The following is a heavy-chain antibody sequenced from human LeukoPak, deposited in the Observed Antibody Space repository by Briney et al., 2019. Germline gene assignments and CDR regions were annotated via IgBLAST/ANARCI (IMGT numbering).Heavy chain of an antibody. J-gene: IGHJ4*02. V-gene: IGHV3-48*01. D-gene: IGHD3-22*01. CDR2: ISGSGSVI. CDR1: GFTFSTYS. Sequence: GGSPRLSCAASGFTFSTYSMDWVRQAPGKGLEWLSYISGSGSVIYYADSVKGRFTISRDNAKNSLYLQMNSLRVEDTAVYYCARSYDSSGYYSSLDYWGQGTLVTVSS. CDR3: ARSYDSSGYYSSLDY.